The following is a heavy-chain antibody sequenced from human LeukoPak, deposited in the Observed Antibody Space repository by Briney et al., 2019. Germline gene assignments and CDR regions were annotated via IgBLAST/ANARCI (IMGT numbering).Heavy chain of an antibody. CDR2: ISNSGDST. D-gene: IGHD3-3*01. CDR3: AKDGGPNYYFYYMDV. Sequence: PGGSLRLSCAASGFTFSNYGLSWVRQAPGKGLEWVSGISNSGDSTSYPDSVKGRFTISRDNSKNTLYLQMSSLRAEDTAVCFCAKDGGPNYYFYYMDVWGKGTTVTISS. CDR1: GFTFSNYG. V-gene: IGHV3-23*01. J-gene: IGHJ6*03.